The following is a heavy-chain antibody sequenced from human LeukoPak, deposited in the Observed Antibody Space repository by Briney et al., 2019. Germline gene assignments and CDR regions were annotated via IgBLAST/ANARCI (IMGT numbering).Heavy chain of an antibody. J-gene: IGHJ4*02. CDR2: FDPEDGET. D-gene: IGHD3-16*01. CDR3: GSGGGVGVGGGGFDY. V-gene: IGHV1-24*01. CDR1: GYTLTELS. Sequence: ASVKVSCKVSGYTLTELSMHWVRQAPGKGLEWMGGFDPEDGETIYAQKFQGRVTMTEDTSTDTAYMELSSLRSEDTAVYYCGSGGGVGVGGGGFDYWGQGTLVTVSS.